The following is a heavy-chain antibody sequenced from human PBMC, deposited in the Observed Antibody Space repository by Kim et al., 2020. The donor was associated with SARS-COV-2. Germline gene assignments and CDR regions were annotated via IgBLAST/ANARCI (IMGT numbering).Heavy chain of an antibody. CDR3: AGNITICGVVSTFYY. J-gene: IGHJ4*02. D-gene: IGHD3-3*01. Sequence: PSLRSRVTISVDTSKNQFSLKLGSVTAADTAVYYCAGNITICGVVSTFYYWGQGTLVAVSS. V-gene: IGHV4-39*07.